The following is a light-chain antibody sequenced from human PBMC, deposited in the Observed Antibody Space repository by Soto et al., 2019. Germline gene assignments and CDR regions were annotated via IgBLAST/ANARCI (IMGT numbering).Light chain of an antibody. CDR3: QQYNTYPLT. CDR1: QSISSW. J-gene: IGKJ4*01. CDR2: DAF. V-gene: IGKV1-5*01. Sequence: DIQMTQSPATLSASVGDRVTITCRASQSISSWLAWYQQKPGKAPKLLIYDAFSLESGVPSRFSGSGSGTEFTLTISSLQPDDLATYHCQQYNTYPLTFGGGTKVEIK.